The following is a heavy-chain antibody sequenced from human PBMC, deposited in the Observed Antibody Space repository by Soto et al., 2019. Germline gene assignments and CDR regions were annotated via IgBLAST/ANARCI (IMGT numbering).Heavy chain of an antibody. CDR3: VRATYFSDSSGYTRCLDY. CDR1: GLTLSDHY. Sequence: GGSLRLSCAGSGLTLSDHYIDWVRQAPGKGLEWVGRSRDKPQGYSTAYAASVKGRFTTSRDESKNSAYLQMNSLKTEDTAVYYCVRATYFSDSSGYTRCLDYWGQGTLVTVSS. V-gene: IGHV3-72*01. J-gene: IGHJ4*02. D-gene: IGHD3-22*01. CDR2: SRDKPQGYST.